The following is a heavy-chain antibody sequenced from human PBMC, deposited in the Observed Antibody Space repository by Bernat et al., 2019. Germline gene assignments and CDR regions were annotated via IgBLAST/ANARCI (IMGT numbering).Heavy chain of an antibody. CDR2: IDPSDSYT. J-gene: IGHJ5*02. Sequence: EVQLVQSGAEVKKPGESLRISCKCSGYSFTSYWISWVRQMPGKGLEWMGRIDPSDSYTNYSPSFQCHVTISADKSISTAYLQWSSLKASNTAMYYCAREYDIWTGKGPRWFDPWGQGTLVTVSS. V-gene: IGHV5-10-1*03. CDR1: GYSFTSYW. CDR3: AREYDIWTGKGPRWFDP. D-gene: IGHD3-9*01.